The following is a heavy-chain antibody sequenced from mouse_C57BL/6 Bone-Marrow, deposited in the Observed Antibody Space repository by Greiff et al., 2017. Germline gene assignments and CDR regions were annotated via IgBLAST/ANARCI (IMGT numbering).Heavy chain of an antibody. Sequence: VKLMESGPGLVQPSQSLSITCTVSGFSLTSYGVHWVRQSPGKGLEWLGVIWSGGSTDYNAAFISRLSISKDNSKSQVFFKMNSLQADDTAIYYCASPRTTNYAMDYWGQGTSVTGSS. J-gene: IGHJ4*01. CDR3: ASPRTTNYAMDY. CDR2: IWSGGST. V-gene: IGHV2-2*01. CDR1: GFSLTSYG. D-gene: IGHD2-14*01.